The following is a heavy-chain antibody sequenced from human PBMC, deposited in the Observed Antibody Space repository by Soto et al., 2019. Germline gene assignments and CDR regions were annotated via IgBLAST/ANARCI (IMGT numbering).Heavy chain of an antibody. CDR3: AREPISTPRGVTQVDP. Sequence: QVRLQESGPGLVRPSQTLSLTCNVSGAPISSGGFYWSWIRQHPGKGPEWIGYIYNSGTTFYNPSLGIRVTMSLDAAKNHFSLELRSVTVADTAVYYCAREPISTPRGVTQVDPWGQGTQVTVSS. CDR2: IYNSGTT. CDR1: GAPISSGGFY. D-gene: IGHD3-10*01. J-gene: IGHJ5*02. V-gene: IGHV4-31*03.